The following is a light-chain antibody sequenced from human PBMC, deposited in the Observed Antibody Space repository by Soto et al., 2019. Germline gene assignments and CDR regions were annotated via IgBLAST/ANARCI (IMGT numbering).Light chain of an antibody. CDR3: QQYVTAFRS. CDR1: QSISSW. V-gene: IGKV1-5*03. J-gene: IGKJ1*01. Sequence: DIQMTQSPSTLSASLGDRVTIXXRASQSISSWLAWYQQKPGTAPXLLIYKASSLQSGVPSRFSGSGSGTEFTLTISSLQPDDFATYYCQQYVTAFRSFGQGTKVE. CDR2: KAS.